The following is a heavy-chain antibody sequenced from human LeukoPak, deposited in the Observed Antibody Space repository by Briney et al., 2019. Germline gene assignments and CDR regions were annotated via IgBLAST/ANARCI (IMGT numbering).Heavy chain of an antibody. CDR1: GDSISSYY. J-gene: IGHJ3*02. Sequence: SETLSLTCTVSGDSISSYYWSWIRQPPGKGLEWIGYIYYTGSTNDNPSLKSRVTMSVDTSKNQFSLKLNSVTAADTAVYYCARDATFLARAFDIWGQGTLVTVSS. D-gene: IGHD2/OR15-2a*01. CDR3: ARDATFLARAFDI. V-gene: IGHV4-59*01. CDR2: IYYTGST.